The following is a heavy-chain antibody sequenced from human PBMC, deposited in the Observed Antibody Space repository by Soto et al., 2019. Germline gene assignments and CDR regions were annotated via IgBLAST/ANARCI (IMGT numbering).Heavy chain of an antibody. J-gene: IGHJ5*02. CDR1: GGSMSSYY. D-gene: IGHD6-19*01. Sequence: SETLSLTWTLSGGSMSSYYWTWIRQPAGKGLEWIGRFSTSGNTDYNPSLKSRVTMSLDTSKNQFSLKLRSVTAADTAVYYCARVGMVGTVLGSWFDPWGQGTQVTVSS. V-gene: IGHV4-4*07. CDR2: FSTSGNT. CDR3: ARVGMVGTVLGSWFDP.